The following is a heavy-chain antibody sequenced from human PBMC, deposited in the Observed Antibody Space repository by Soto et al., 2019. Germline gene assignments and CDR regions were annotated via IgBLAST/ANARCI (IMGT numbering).Heavy chain of an antibody. CDR3: ARDRHYYGSGSGPQDY. Sequence: RPGGSLRLSCAASGFTFSNYAVTWVRQAPGKGLEWVSGINWNGGSTGYADSVKGRFTISRDNAKNSLYLQMNSLRAEDTALYYCARDRHYYGSGSGPQDYWGQGTLVTVSS. D-gene: IGHD3-10*01. CDR1: GFTFSNYA. J-gene: IGHJ4*02. CDR2: INWNGGST. V-gene: IGHV3-20*04.